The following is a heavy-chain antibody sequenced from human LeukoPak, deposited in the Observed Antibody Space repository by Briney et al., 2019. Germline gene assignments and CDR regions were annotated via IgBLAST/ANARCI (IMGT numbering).Heavy chain of an antibody. CDR1: GGSFNGYY. V-gene: IGHV4-34*01. Sequence: SETLSLTCTVSGGSFNGYYWSWIRQPPGKGLEWIGEINHSGSTNYNPSLKSRVTISVDTSKNQFSLKLSSVTAADTAVYYCALQYNWFDPWGQGTLVTVSS. D-gene: IGHD6-19*01. CDR2: INHSGST. J-gene: IGHJ5*02. CDR3: ALQYNWFDP.